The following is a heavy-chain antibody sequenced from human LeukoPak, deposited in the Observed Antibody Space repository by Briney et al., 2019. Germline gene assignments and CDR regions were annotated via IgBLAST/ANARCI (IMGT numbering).Heavy chain of an antibody. CDR2: ISSGGGST. Sequence: GGSLRLSCAASGFTFSSYATSWVRQAPGKGLEGVSAISSGGGSTYYADSVKGRFTISRDNSQNTLYLQINSLRAEDTAVYYCAKDPGDFWSGYYSPKFDYWGQGTLVTVSS. CDR1: GFTFSSYA. CDR3: AKDPGDFWSGYYSPKFDY. J-gene: IGHJ4*02. D-gene: IGHD3-3*01. V-gene: IGHV3-23*01.